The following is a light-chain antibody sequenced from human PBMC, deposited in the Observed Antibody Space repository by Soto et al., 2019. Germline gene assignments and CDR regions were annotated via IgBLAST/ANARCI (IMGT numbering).Light chain of an antibody. CDR2: DTS. Sequence: EIVLMQSPGTLSLSPGAGATLSCRASQSVNSNYLAWYQQKPGQAPTVLIFDTSRRATGVPARFSGSGSGTDLSLTISRLEPDEFAVYYCQQYGSSQFTFGPGTKVNIK. J-gene: IGKJ3*01. V-gene: IGKV3-20*01. CDR1: QSVNSNY. CDR3: QQYGSSQFT.